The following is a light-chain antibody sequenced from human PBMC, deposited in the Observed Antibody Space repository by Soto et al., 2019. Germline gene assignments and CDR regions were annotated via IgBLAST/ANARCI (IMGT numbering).Light chain of an antibody. J-gene: IGKJ5*01. CDR3: QQSYSTPIT. CDR2: AAS. V-gene: IGKV1-39*01. CDR1: QSISSY. Sequence: DIQMTQSPSSLSASVGARVPITCRASQSISSYLNWYRQKPGKAPKIMIYAASSLQSGVPSRFSGSGSGTDFTLTISSLQPEDVATYYCQQSYSTPITLGQGTRLEIK.